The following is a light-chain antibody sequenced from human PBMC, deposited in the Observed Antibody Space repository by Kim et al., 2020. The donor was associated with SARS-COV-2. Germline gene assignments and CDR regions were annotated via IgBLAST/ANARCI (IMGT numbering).Light chain of an antibody. Sequence: VTISCTRRSSNIGAGYDVHWYQQLPGTAPKLLIYGNSTRPSGVPDRFSGSKSGTSASLAITGLQAEDEADYYCQSYDSSLSGSWVFGTGTKVTVL. CDR1: SSNIGAGYD. CDR3: QSYDSSLSGSWV. V-gene: IGLV1-40*01. J-gene: IGLJ1*01. CDR2: GNS.